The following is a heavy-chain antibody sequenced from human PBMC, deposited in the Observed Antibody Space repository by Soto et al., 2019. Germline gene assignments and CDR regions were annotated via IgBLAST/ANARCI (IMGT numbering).Heavy chain of an antibody. V-gene: IGHV3-23*01. Sequence: EVQLLESGGGLVQPGGSLRLSCVASGFTFSSYAMNWVRQAPGKGLEWVSVITNDGGSTYYADSVKGRFTISRDNSRNTLFLQMNSLRAEDTALYYCAKARSGYSLVDYWCQGTLVTVSS. D-gene: IGHD6-25*01. CDR2: ITNDGGST. CDR1: GFTFSSYA. CDR3: AKARSGYSLVDY. J-gene: IGHJ4*02.